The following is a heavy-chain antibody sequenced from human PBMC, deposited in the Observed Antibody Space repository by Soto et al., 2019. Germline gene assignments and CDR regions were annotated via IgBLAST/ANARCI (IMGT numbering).Heavy chain of an antibody. V-gene: IGHV1-69*01. CDR1: GGTFSSYA. D-gene: IGHD5-18*01. J-gene: IGHJ4*02. CDR3: ARHFGYSYGRNFDY. CDR2: IIPTFGTA. Sequence: QVQLVQSGAEVKKPGSSVKVSCKASGGTFSSYAISWVRQAPGQGLEWMGGIIPTFGTANYAQKFQGRVTITADESTSKAYMELSSLRSEDTAVYYCARHFGYSYGRNFDYWGQGTLVTVSS.